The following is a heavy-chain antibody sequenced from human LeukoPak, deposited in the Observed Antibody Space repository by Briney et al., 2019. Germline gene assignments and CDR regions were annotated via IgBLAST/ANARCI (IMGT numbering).Heavy chain of an antibody. CDR2: FDPEDGET. J-gene: IGHJ4*02. CDR1: GYTLTELS. V-gene: IGHV1-24*01. Sequence: ASVKVSCKVSGYTLTELSMHWVRQAPGKGLEWMGGFDPEDGETIYAQKFQGRVTMTENTSTDTAYMELSRLRSDDTAVYYCARVNGGATDYWGQGTLVTVSS. CDR3: ARVNGGATDY. D-gene: IGHD1-26*01.